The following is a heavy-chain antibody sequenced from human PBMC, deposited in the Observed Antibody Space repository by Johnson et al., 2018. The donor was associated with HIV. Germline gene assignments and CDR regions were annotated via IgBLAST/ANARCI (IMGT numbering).Heavy chain of an antibody. Sequence: VQLVESGGGFVQRGGSLRLSCLAPHLTFSSYAMSWVRKAPGKGLEWVSAISGSGGSTYYADSVKGRFNISRDNSKNTLYLQMNSLRAEDTAVYYCAKDNYYDSSGSGAGGPYDAFDIWGQGTMVTVSA. CDR2: ISGSGGST. CDR1: HLTFSSYA. V-gene: IGHV3-23*04. CDR3: AKDNYYDSSGSGAGGPYDAFDI. J-gene: IGHJ3*02. D-gene: IGHD3-22*01.